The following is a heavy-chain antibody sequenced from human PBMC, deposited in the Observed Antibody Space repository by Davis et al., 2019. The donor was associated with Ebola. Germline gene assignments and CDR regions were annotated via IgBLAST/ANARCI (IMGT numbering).Heavy chain of an antibody. J-gene: IGHJ4*02. CDR2: MNPNSGNT. V-gene: IGHV1-8*01. Sequence: AASVKVSCKASGYTFTSYDINWVRQATEQGLEWMGWMNPNSGNTGYAQNFQGRVTMTRNTSISTAYMELSSLRSEDTAVYYCARGTRDTAMWGQGTLVTVSS. CDR3: ARGTRDTAM. D-gene: IGHD5-18*01. CDR1: GYTFTSYD.